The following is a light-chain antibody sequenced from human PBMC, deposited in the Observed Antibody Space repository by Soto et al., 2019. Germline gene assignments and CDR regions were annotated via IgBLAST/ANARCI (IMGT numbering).Light chain of an antibody. J-gene: IGKJ5*01. CDR1: QDISNS. CDR2: GAS. Sequence: DIQMTQTPPSLSLSVGDRVTITCRASQDISNSLNWYQQKPGKSPRALLYGASSLESGVPSRFSGRRSVTDFTLSVSSLQPADFAPYFCQPSYITAYPFGQGTRL. CDR3: QPSYITAYP. V-gene: IGKV1-39*01.